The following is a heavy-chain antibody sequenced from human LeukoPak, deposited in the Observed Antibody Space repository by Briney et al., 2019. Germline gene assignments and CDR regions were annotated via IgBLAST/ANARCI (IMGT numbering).Heavy chain of an antibody. CDR3: ARGRGYDGFDY. D-gene: IGHD5-12*01. V-gene: IGHV4-30-4*08. CDR2: IYYSGST. J-gene: IGHJ4*02. Sequence: SETLSLTCTVSGGSISSGDYYWSGIRQPPGKGLEWIGYIYYSGSTYYNPSLKRRVTISVGTSKNQFSLKLRSVTAADTAVYYCARGRGYDGFDYWGQGTLVTVSS. CDR1: GGSISSGDYY.